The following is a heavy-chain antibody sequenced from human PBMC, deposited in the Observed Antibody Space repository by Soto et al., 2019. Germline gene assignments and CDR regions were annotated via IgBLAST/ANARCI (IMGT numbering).Heavy chain of an antibody. CDR1: GFTFSSYG. CDR3: AKGVLRYFDWTPDWYFDL. J-gene: IGHJ2*01. CDR2: ISYDGSNK. Sequence: QVQLVESGGGVVQPGRSLRLSCAASGFTFSSYGMHWVRQAPGKGLEWVAVISYDGSNKYYADSVKGRFTISKDNSKNTLYLQMNSQRAEDTAVYYCAKGVLRYFDWTPDWYFDLWGRGTLVTVSS. V-gene: IGHV3-30*18. D-gene: IGHD3-9*01.